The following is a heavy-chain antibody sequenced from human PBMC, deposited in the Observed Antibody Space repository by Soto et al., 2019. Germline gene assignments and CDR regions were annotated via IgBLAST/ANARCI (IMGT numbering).Heavy chain of an antibody. CDR2: IIPIFGTA. D-gene: IGHD5-18*01. Sequence: GASVKVSCKASGGTFSSYAISWVRQAPGQGLEWMGGIIPIFGTANYAQKFQGRVTITADESTSTAYMELSSLRSEDTAVYYCARGAWELPPNTPMDVAEYFQHWGQGTLVTVSS. V-gene: IGHV1-69*13. CDR1: GGTFSSYA. CDR3: ARGAWELPPNTPMDVAEYFQH. J-gene: IGHJ1*01.